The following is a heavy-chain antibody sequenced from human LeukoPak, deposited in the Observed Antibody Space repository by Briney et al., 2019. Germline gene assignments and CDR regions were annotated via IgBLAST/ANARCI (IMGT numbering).Heavy chain of an antibody. CDR1: GGSISSYY. V-gene: IGHV4-59*01. CDR2: IYYSGST. CDR3: AREREGYHYGMDV. D-gene: IGHD2-2*01. J-gene: IGHJ6*02. Sequence: SETLSLTCTVSGGSISSYYWSWIRQPPGKGLEWIGYIYYSGSTNYNLSLKSRVTISVDTSKNQFSLKLSSVTAADTAVYYCAREREGYHYGMDVWGQGTTVTVSS.